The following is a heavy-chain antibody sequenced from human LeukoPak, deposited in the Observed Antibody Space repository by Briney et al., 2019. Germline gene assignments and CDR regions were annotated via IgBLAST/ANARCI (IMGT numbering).Heavy chain of an antibody. CDR1: GFTFSTHS. V-gene: IGHV3-48*01. D-gene: IGHD4-11*01. CDR2: ISGSSRTT. CDR3: ARTAYSNYDFDY. Sequence: GGSLRLSCAASGFTFSTHSMDWVRQAPGKGLEWVSHISGSSRTTYYADSVKGRFTISRDDAKNSLYLQMNSLRAEDTAVYYCARTAYSNYDFDYWGQGTLVTVSS. J-gene: IGHJ4*02.